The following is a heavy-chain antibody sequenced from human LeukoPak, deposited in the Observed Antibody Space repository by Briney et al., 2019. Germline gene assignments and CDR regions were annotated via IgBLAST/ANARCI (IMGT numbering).Heavy chain of an antibody. CDR3: TRGGEYYGSGSYYRAGYFDY. CDR2: IRSKAYGGTT. J-gene: IGHJ4*02. Sequence: GGSLRLSCAASGFTFSSYEMNWVRQAPGKGLEWVGFIRSKAYGGTTEYAASVKGRFTISRDDSKSIAYLQMNSLKTEDTAVYYCTRGGEYYGSGSYYRAGYFDYWGQGTPVTVSS. D-gene: IGHD3-10*01. V-gene: IGHV3-49*04. CDR1: GFTFSSYE.